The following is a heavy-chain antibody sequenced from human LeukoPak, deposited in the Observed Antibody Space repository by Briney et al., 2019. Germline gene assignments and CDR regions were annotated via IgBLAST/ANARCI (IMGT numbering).Heavy chain of an antibody. CDR3: AKRRTTVVTLDS. V-gene: IGHV3-23*01. D-gene: IGHD4-23*01. Sequence: GGSLRLSCAASGFTFSTNAMSWVRQAPGKGLEWVSTISGNGGTKYYADSVKGRFTVSRDNSKNTMYLQMNSLRAEDTAIYYCAKRRTTVVTLDSWGQGALVTVSS. J-gene: IGHJ4*02. CDR1: GFTFSTNA. CDR2: ISGNGGTK.